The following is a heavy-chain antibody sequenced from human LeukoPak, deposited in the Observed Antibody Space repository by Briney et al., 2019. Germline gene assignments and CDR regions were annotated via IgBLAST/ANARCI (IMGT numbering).Heavy chain of an antibody. J-gene: IGHJ4*02. CDR1: GFTFSSYA. Sequence: GGSLRLSCAASGFTFSSYAMSWVRQAPGQGLEWVSAISGSGGSTYYADSVKGRFTISRDNSKNTPYLQLNSLRAEDTAVYYCAKDRRYFDYWGQGTLVTVSS. CDR2: ISGSGGST. CDR3: AKDRRYFDY. V-gene: IGHV3-23*01.